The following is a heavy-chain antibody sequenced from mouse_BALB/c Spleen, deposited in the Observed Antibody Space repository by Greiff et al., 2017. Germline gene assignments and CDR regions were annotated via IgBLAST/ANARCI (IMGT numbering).Heavy chain of an antibody. CDR3: ANARQVYAIDY. CDR1: GYSFTGYN. D-gene: IGHD6-1*01. CDR2: IDPYYGGT. Sequence: EVKLMESGPELEKPGASVKISCKASGYSFTGYNMNWVKQSNGKSLEWIGNIDPYYGGTSYNQKFKGKATLTVDKSSSTAYMQLKSLTSEDSAVYYCANARQVYAIDYWGQGTSVTVSS. V-gene: IGHV1-39*01. J-gene: IGHJ4*01.